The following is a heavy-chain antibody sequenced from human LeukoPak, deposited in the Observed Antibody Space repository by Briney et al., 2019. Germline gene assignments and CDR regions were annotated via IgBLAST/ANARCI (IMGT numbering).Heavy chain of an antibody. J-gene: IGHJ4*02. CDR3: ARPLRMTTVTTFGY. V-gene: IGHV1-8*01. Sequence: ASVKVSCKASGYTFTSYDINWVRQATGQGLEWMGWMNPNSGNTGYAQKFQGRVTMTRNTSISTAYMELSSLRSEDTAVYYCARPLRMTTVTTFGYWGQGTPVTVSS. CDR1: GYTFTSYD. CDR2: MNPNSGNT. D-gene: IGHD4-17*01.